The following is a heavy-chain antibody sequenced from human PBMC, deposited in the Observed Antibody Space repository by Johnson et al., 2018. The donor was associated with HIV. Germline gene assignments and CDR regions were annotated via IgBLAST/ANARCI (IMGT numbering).Heavy chain of an antibody. V-gene: IGHV3-30*02. CDR1: GFTFNNYC. Sequence: QVQLVESGGGVVQPGGSLRLSCAASGFTFNNYCMHWVRQSPGKGLEWVAFIRFDETIKYYGDSVKGRFTISRDNSKNTLYLQMNSLRAEDTAVYYCARARGNSCYGSGHDAFDIWGRGTIVTVSA. D-gene: IGHD3-10*01. J-gene: IGHJ3*02. CDR3: ARARGNSCYGSGHDAFDI. CDR2: IRFDETIK.